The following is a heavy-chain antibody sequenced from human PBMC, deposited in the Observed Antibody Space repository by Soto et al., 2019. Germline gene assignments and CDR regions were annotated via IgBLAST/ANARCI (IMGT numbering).Heavy chain of an antibody. CDR1: GGSISSYY. V-gene: IGHV4-59*01. J-gene: IGHJ4*02. CDR3: AREHSTHVHFDY. CDR2: IYYSGST. Sequence: TSETLSLTCTVSGGSISSYYWSWIRQPPGKGLEWIGYIYYSGSTNYNPSLKSRVTISVDTSKNQFSLKLSSVTAADTAVYYCAREHSTHVHFDYWGQGTLVTVSS. D-gene: IGHD6-13*01.